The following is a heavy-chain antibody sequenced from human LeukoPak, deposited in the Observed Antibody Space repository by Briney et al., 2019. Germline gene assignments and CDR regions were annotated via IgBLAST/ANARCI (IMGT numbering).Heavy chain of an antibody. CDR1: GFTLSNYG. D-gene: IGHD3-3*01. J-gene: IGHJ5*02. CDR2: ISKGGATV. Sequence: PGGSLRLSCAPSGFTLSNYGMTWVRLTQGKGLQWISYISKGGATVLYAESVKGRFTISRDNANSSLYLQMNSLRAEDTAVYFCARLSVSITRRFDLWGQGTFVTVSS. V-gene: IGHV3-48*03. CDR3: ARLSVSITRRFDL.